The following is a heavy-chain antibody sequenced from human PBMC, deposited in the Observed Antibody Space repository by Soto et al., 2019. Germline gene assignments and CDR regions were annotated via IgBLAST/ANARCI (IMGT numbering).Heavy chain of an antibody. Sequence: QVQLVQSGAELKKPGASVKVSCKASGYTFTSYGISWLRQAPVQGREWMGWISAYNGNTNYAQKLQGRVTMTTDTSTSTAYMELRSLRSDDTAVYYCARDRHNWNYADLDYWGQGTLVTVSS. CDR1: GYTFTSYG. J-gene: IGHJ4*02. CDR2: ISAYNGNT. D-gene: IGHD1-7*01. CDR3: ARDRHNWNYADLDY. V-gene: IGHV1-18*01.